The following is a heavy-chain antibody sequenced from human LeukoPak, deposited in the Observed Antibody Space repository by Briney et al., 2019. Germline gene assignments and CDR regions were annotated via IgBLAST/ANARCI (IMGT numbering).Heavy chain of an antibody. V-gene: IGHV4-59*01. J-gene: IGHJ4*02. D-gene: IGHD3-9*01. CDR1: GGSISIYY. Sequence: PSETLSLTCSVSGGSISIYYWTWIRQIPGKGLEWIGYIYYTGTTNYNPLFESRATISVDTSKNQFSLKLTSVTAADTAVYFCARGEDFERYYLAYWGQGTLVTVSS. CDR2: IYYTGTT. CDR3: ARGEDFERYYLAY.